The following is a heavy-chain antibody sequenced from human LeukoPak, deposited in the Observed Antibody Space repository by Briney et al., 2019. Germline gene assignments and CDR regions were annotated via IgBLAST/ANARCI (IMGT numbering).Heavy chain of an antibody. CDR3: ARGPLRWLQQSGQDPEPYYFDY. J-gene: IGHJ4*02. Sequence: SVKVSCKASGGTFSSYAISWVRQAPGQGLEWMGGIIPIFGTANYAQKFQGRVTITADESTSTAYMELSSLRSEDTAVYYCARGPLRWLQQSGQDPEPYYFDYWGQGTLVTVSS. CDR2: IIPIFGTA. V-gene: IGHV1-69*13. CDR1: GGTFSSYA. D-gene: IGHD5-24*01.